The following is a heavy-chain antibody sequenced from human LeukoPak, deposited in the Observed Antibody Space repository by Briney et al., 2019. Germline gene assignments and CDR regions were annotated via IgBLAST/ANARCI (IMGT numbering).Heavy chain of an antibody. V-gene: IGHV4-34*01. CDR2: INHSGST. CDR3: ARPLGQLQRLDAFDI. D-gene: IGHD2-2*01. CDR1: GGSFSGYY. J-gene: IGHJ3*02. Sequence: SETLSLTCAVYGGSFSGYYWSWIRQPPGKGLEWIGEINHSGSTNYNPSLKSRVTISVDTSKNQFSLKLSSVTAADTAVYYCARPLGQLQRLDAFDIWGQGTMVTVSS.